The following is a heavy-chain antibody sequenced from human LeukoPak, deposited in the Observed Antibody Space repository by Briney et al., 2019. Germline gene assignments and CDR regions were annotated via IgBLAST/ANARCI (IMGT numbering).Heavy chain of an antibody. CDR2: IYSGGSA. CDR3: TRGKEDNPLWVGEFPFRDV. V-gene: IGHV3-53*01. J-gene: IGHJ6*04. Sequence: GGSLRLSCAASGFTVSNNYMSWVRQAPGTGLEWVSVIYSGGSAYYADSVKGRFTISRDNSKNTLYLQMNSLRAEDTAVYYCTRGKEDNPLWVGEFPFRDVWGKGTTVTVSS. CDR1: GFTVSNNY. D-gene: IGHD3-10*01.